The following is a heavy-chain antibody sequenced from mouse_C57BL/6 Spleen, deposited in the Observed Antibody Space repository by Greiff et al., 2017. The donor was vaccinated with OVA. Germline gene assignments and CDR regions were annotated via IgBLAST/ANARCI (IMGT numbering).Heavy chain of an antibody. V-gene: IGHV1-82*01. J-gene: IGHJ2*01. Sequence: QVQLQQSGPELVKPGASVKISCKASGYAFSSSWMNWVKQRPGKGLAWIGRIYPGAGDTNYNGKFKGKATLTADKSSSTAYMQLSSLTSEDSAVYFCARIPVYYYGSSSEDDYWGQGTTLTVSS. CDR2: IYPGAGDT. D-gene: IGHD1-1*01. CDR1: GYAFSSSW. CDR3: ARIPVYYYGSSSEDDY.